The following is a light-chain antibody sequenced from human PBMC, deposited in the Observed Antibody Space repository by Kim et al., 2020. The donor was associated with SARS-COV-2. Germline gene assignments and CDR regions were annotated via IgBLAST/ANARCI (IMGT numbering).Light chain of an antibody. CDR3: QQYNNGPGLT. CDR1: QSVSSN. CDR2: GAS. V-gene: IGKV3-15*01. Sequence: SPGERATLSCRASQSVSSNLAWYQQKPGQAPRLLIYGASTRATGIPARFSGSGSGTEFTLTISSLQSEDFAVYYCQQYNNGPGLTFGGGTKVDIK. J-gene: IGKJ4*01.